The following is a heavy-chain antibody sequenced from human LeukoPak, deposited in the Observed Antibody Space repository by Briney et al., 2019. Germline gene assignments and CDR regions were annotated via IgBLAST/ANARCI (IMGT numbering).Heavy chain of an antibody. CDR3: AKDQGSYGLDY. CDR2: ISGTGGST. CDR1: GFTFSSSS. V-gene: IGHV3-23*01. J-gene: IGHJ4*02. Sequence: GGSLRLSCAASGFTFSSSSMSWVRQAPGRGLEWVSLISGTGGSTHYADSVKGRFTISRDNSKNTVYLQMNSLRAEDTAVYYCAKDQGSYGLDYWGQGTLVTVSS. D-gene: IGHD1-26*01.